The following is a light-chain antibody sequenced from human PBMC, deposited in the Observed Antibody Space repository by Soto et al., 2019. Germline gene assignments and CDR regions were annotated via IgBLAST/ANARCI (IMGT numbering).Light chain of an antibody. J-gene: IGKJ5*01. V-gene: IGKV3-11*01. CDR2: DAS. Sequence: EIVLTQSPATLSLSPGERATLSYRASHTFNSHLAWYQQKPGQAPRLLIYDASKRATGIPARFSGRGSGTDFTLTISSLEPEDFAVYYCQQRSNWPPVITFGQGTRLEIK. CDR1: HTFNSH. CDR3: QQRSNWPPVIT.